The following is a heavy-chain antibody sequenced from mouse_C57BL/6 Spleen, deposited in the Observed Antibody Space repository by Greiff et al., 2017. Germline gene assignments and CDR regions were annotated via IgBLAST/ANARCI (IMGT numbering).Heavy chain of an antibody. Sequence: VQLLQSGAELVRPGSSVKLSCKASGYTFTSYWMHWVKQRPIQGLEWIGNIDPSDSETHYNQKFKDKATLTVDKSSSTGYMQLSRLTSEDAAVSYCARWAHYYRSSSPYDMDYWGQGTSVTVSS. CDR1: GYTFTSYW. V-gene: IGHV1-52*01. J-gene: IGHJ4*01. D-gene: IGHD1-1*01. CDR3: ARWAHYYRSSSPYDMDY. CDR2: IDPSDSET.